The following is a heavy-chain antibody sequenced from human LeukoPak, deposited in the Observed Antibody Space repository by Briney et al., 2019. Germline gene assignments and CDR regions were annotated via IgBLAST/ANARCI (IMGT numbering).Heavy chain of an antibody. Sequence: SETLSLTCTVSGGSISSGSYYWSWIRQPAGKGLEWIGRIYTSGSTNYNPSLKSRVTISVDTSKNQFSLKLSSVTAADTAVYYCARNLDFYWGSGLYFDYWGQGTLVTVSS. V-gene: IGHV4-61*02. CDR3: ARNLDFYWGSGLYFDY. D-gene: IGHD6-19*01. CDR2: IYTSGST. CDR1: GGSISSGSYY. J-gene: IGHJ4*02.